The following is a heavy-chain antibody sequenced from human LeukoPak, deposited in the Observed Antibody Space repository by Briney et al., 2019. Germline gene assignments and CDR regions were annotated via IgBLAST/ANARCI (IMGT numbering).Heavy chain of an antibody. J-gene: IGHJ3*02. Sequence: PGRSLRLSCAASGFTFSDYYMSWIRQAPGKGLEWVSYISSSGSTIYYADSVKGRFTISRDNSKNTLYLQMNSLRAEDTAVYYCATYGDHDAFDIWGQGTMVTVSS. V-gene: IGHV3-11*01. D-gene: IGHD4-17*01. CDR3: ATYGDHDAFDI. CDR1: GFTFSDYY. CDR2: ISSSGSTI.